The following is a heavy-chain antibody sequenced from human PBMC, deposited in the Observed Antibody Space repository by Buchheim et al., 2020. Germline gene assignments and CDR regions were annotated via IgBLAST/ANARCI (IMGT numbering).Heavy chain of an antibody. CDR1: GFTFSSSA. V-gene: IGHV3-23*01. CDR3: AKGQGAYSGSYAS. D-gene: IGHD1-26*01. Sequence: EVQLLESGGALVQPGGSLRLSCAASGFTFSSSAMTWVRQAPGRGLEWVSAITGSGDKRYYADSMRGRFTISRANSKNTLFLQMDSLRAEDTAVYYCAKGQGAYSGSYASWGQGTL. J-gene: IGHJ5*02. CDR2: ITGSGDKR.